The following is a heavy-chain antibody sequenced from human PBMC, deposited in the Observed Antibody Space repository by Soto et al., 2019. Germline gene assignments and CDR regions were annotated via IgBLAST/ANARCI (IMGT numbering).Heavy chain of an antibody. D-gene: IGHD6-6*01. CDR3: TRGPQYSSASGMMDY. Sequence: PGGSLRLSCAASGFTFSNAWMSWVRQAPGKGLEWVGRIKSKTDGGTTDYAAPVKGRFTISRDDSKTTLYLEMNSLKIEDTAVYYCTRGPQYSSASGMMDYWGQGTLVTVSS. V-gene: IGHV3-15*01. CDR2: IKSKTDGGTT. CDR1: GFTFSNAW. J-gene: IGHJ4*02.